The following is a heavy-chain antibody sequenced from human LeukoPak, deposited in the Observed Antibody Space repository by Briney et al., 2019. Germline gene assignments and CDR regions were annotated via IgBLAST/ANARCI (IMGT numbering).Heavy chain of an antibody. D-gene: IGHD3-22*01. CDR2: IYTSGST. J-gene: IGHJ4*02. CDR1: GGSISSYY. V-gene: IGHV4-4*07. CDR3: ARETYYYDSSGYYFTQLFDY. Sequence: SETLSLTCTVSGGSISSYYWSWIRQPAGKGLEWIGRIYTSGSTNYNPSLKSRLTMSVDTSKNQFSLKLSSVTAADTAVYYCARETYYYDSSGYYFTQLFDYWGQGTLVTVSS.